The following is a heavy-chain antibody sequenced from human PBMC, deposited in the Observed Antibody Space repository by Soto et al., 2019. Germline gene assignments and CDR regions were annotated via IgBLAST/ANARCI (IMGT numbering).Heavy chain of an antibody. CDR2: INPSGGST. V-gene: IGHV1-46*01. CDR1: GYTFTSYY. J-gene: IGHJ6*02. Sequence: GSSLKLSCKASGYTFTSYYIHWVRQAPGQGLEWMGIINPSGGSTSYAQKFQGRVTMTRDTSTSTVYMELSSLRSEDTAVYYCARDDYYGSGSNYYGMDVWGQGTTVTVSS. D-gene: IGHD3-10*01. CDR3: ARDDYYGSGSNYYGMDV.